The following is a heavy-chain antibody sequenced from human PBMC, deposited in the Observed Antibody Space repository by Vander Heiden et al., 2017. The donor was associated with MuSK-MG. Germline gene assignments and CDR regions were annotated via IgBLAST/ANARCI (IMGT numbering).Heavy chain of an antibody. D-gene: IGHD6-13*01. CDR3: ERSSSWWYSSSLFSELGY. J-gene: IGHJ4*02. Sequence: HVQLRHPCPGLVTPSEPLSLTITVPRPCIRSYHSTRTRQPSGEGLGWVGDICYSGSTNYNPSLKSRVTKSVDTIKPQFSPKMRSVPAANTAVYYCERSSSWWYSSSLFSELGYWGQGTLVTVSS. V-gene: IGHV4-59*01. CDR1: RPCIRSYH. CDR2: ICYSGST.